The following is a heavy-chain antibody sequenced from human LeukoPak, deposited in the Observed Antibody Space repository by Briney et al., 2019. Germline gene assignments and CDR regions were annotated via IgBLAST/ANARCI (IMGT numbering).Heavy chain of an antibody. D-gene: IGHD2-15*01. CDR1: GYTFTDYY. V-gene: IGHV1-2*02. CDR3: ARGYCSGGSCYYCFDY. J-gene: IGHJ4*02. Sequence: ASVKVSCKASGYTFTDYYMHWVRQAPGQGLEWMGWINPNSGGTNYAQKFQGRVTMTRDTSISTAYMELSRLRSDDTAVYYCARGYCSGGSCYYCFDYWGQGTLVTVSS. CDR2: INPNSGGT.